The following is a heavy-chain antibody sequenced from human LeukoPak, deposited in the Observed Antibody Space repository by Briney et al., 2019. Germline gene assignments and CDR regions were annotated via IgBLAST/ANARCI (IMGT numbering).Heavy chain of an antibody. CDR1: GGTFSSYA. CDR3: ARCSGYYYGDFDY. V-gene: IGHV1-69*04. J-gene: IGHJ4*02. Sequence: GASVKVSCKASGGTFSSYAISWVRQAPGQGLEWMGRIIPILGIANYAQKFQGRVTITADKSTSTAYMELSSLRSEDTAVYYCARCSGYYYGDFDYWGQGILVTVSS. D-gene: IGHD3-22*01. CDR2: IIPILGIA.